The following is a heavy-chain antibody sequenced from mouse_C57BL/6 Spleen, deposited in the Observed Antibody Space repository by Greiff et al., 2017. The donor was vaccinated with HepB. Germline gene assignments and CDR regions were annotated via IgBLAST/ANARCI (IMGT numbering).Heavy chain of an antibody. V-gene: IGHV10-3*01. J-gene: IGHJ4*01. CDR3: VREGITTVVNAMDY. CDR1: GFTFNTYA. CDR2: IRSKSSNYAT. D-gene: IGHD1-1*01. Sequence: EVMLVESGGGLVQPKGSLKLSCAASGFTFNTYAMHWVRQAPGKGLEWVARIRSKSSNYATYYADSVKDRFTISRDDSQSMLYLQMNNLKTEDTAMYYCVREGITTVVNAMDYWGQGTSVTVSS.